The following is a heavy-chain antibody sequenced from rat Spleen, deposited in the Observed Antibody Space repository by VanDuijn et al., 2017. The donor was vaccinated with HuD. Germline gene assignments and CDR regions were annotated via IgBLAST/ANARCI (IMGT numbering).Heavy chain of an antibody. CDR2: ITNAAGST. CDR1: GFTFNKFW. J-gene: IGHJ2*01. Sequence: EVQLVESGGGLVQPGRSLKISCVASGFTFNKFWMTWIHQVPGKGLEWVASITNAAGSTYYPDSVKGRFTISRDNAKSTLYLQMNSLRSEDTATYYCTRRGITNYFDYWGQGVMVTVSS. V-gene: IGHV5-31*01. CDR3: TRRGITNYFDY. D-gene: IGHD1-4*01.